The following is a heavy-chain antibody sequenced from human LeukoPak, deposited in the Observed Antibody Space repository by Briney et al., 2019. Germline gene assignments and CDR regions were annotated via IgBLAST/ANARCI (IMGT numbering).Heavy chain of an antibody. V-gene: IGHV1-69*13. D-gene: IGHD3-10*01. J-gene: IGHJ4*02. CDR1: AGSFSSYA. CDR2: IIPIFTTA. CDR3: AREVQYYGSGIYWGVFDY. Sequence: SVKVSCKASAGSFSSYAFSWVRHAPGQGLEWMGGIIPIFTTANYAQKFQGRVTITADESTSTVYMELSRLRSEDTAVYYCAREVQYYGSGIYWGVFDYWGQGTLATVSS.